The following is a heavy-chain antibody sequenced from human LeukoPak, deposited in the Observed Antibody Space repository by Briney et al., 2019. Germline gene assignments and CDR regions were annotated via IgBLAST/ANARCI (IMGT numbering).Heavy chain of an antibody. CDR1: GFTFDDYA. CDR2: ISWDSTSI. V-gene: IGHV3-9*03. CDR3: AKDVGGPLADAFDI. Sequence: PGGSLRLSCAASGFTFDDYAMHWVRQAPGKGLEWVSGISWDSTSIAYADSVKGRFTISRDNAKNSLYLQMNSLRVDDMALYYCAKDVGGPLADAFDIWGQGTMVTVSS. J-gene: IGHJ3*02. D-gene: IGHD2-15*01.